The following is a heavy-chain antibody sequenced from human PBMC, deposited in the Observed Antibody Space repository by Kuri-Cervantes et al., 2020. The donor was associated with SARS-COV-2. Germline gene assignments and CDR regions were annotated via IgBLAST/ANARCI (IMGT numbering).Heavy chain of an antibody. J-gene: IGHJ4*02. CDR3: ARDGDY. CDR2: IWYDGSNK. Sequence: GESLKIPCAASGFTFSSYGMHWVRQAPGKGLEWVAVIWYDGSNKYYADSVKGRFTISRDDSKNTLYVQMDSLRDDDTAVYYCARDGDYWGQGTLVTVSS. V-gene: IGHV3-33*01. CDR1: GFTFSSYG.